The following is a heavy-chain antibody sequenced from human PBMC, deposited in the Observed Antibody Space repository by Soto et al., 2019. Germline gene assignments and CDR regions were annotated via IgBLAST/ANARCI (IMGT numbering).Heavy chain of an antibody. CDR1: GASISSYY. CDR2: IYYIGAY. D-gene: IGHD1-7*01. Sequence: ETLSLTCTVSGASISSYYWSWVRQPPGKGLEWIGYIYYIGAYNYNPSLKSRVTISVDTSKNQFSLKLTSVTAADTAVYYCARTPETRDWLDPWGQGTPVTVSS. J-gene: IGHJ5*02. CDR3: ARTPETRDWLDP. V-gene: IGHV4-59*01.